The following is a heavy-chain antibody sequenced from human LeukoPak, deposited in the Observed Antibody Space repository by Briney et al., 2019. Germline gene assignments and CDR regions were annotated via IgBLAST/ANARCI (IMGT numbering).Heavy chain of an antibody. J-gene: IGHJ3*01. CDR3: ARDIELST. Sequence: PGGSLRLSCAASGFMFRDAAMTWVRQAPGKGLEWVSLIAFSGLNTYYADSVRGRFTISRDNSKNTLSLQMNSLRVEDTAIYYCARDIELSTWGLGTLVTVSS. D-gene: IGHD5-12*01. CDR1: GFMFRDAA. V-gene: IGHV3-23*01. CDR2: IAFSGLNT.